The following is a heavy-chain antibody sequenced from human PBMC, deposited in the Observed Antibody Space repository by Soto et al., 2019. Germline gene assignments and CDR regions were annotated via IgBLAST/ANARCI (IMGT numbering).Heavy chain of an antibody. Sequence: GGSMRLSCRAAGFSFNYHDIHWVRQAPGKGLEWVAAVRWKNESIQVYLDSVKGRFTVSRDNSEYTLYLHMSSRRVEYTATYFCAREQTYSGSYYRWWIGAFDVWGRGTVVTVSS. J-gene: IGHJ3*01. D-gene: IGHD1-26*01. CDR2: RWKNESIQ. CDR3: AREQTYSGSYYRWWIGAFDV. CDR1: GFSFNYHD. V-gene: IGHV3-33*04.